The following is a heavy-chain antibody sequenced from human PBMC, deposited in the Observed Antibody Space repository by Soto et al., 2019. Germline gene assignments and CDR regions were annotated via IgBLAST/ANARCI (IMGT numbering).Heavy chain of an antibody. CDR1: VFTFSSYW. D-gene: IGHD3-22*01. V-gene: IGHV3-7*03. J-gene: IGHJ5*02. CDR3: ARDAYYYDSSGYPS. Sequence: GALRLSCAAPVFTFSSYWMSWVRQAPGKGLEWVANIKQDGSEKYYVDSVKGRFTISRDNAKNSLYLQMNSPRAEDTAVYYCARDAYYYDSSGYPSWGQGTLVTVSS. CDR2: IKQDGSEK.